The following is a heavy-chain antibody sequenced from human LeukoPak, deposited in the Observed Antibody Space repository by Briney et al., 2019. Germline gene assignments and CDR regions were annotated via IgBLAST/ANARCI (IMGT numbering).Heavy chain of an antibody. CDR2: MNPNNGNK. Sequence: GASVKVSCKASGYTFTSYDINWVRQATGQGLEWMGWMNPNNGNKAYAQKFQGRVTITRNTSISTAYMELSSLRSEDTALYYCARVGHYYGSGGSYTYYYYYMDVWGKGTAVTVSS. V-gene: IGHV1-8*03. J-gene: IGHJ6*03. D-gene: IGHD3-10*01. CDR1: GYTFTSYD. CDR3: ARVGHYYGSGGSYTYYYYYMDV.